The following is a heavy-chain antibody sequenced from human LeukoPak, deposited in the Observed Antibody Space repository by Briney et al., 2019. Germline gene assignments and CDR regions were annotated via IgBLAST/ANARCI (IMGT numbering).Heavy chain of an antibody. Sequence: PSETLSLTCAVYGGSFSGYYWSWLRQPPGKGLEWIGEINHSGSTNYNPSLKSRVTISVDTSKNQFSLKLSSVTAADTAVYYCARKFGTYYDILTGYNWFDPWGQGTLVTVSS. CDR3: ARKFGTYYDILTGYNWFDP. J-gene: IGHJ5*02. V-gene: IGHV4-34*01. CDR1: GGSFSGYY. CDR2: INHSGST. D-gene: IGHD3-9*01.